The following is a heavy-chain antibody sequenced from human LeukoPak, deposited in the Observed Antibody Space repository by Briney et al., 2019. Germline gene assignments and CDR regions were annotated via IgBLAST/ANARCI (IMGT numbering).Heavy chain of an antibody. CDR1: GFHFSNFA. Sequence: PGGSLRLSCAASGFHFSNFAMHWVRRAPGKGLEWVALISYDGNNRNYADSVKGRFTISRDNSKSTLYLQMDSLRPDDTAVYYCARGDYESSCYCDYWGQGTTVTVSS. D-gene: IGHD3-22*01. V-gene: IGHV3-30*03. J-gene: IGHJ4*02. CDR3: ARGDYESSCYCDY. CDR2: ISYDGNNR.